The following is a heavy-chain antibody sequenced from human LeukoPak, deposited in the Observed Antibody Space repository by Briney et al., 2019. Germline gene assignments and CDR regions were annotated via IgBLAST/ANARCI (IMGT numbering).Heavy chain of an antibody. J-gene: IGHJ4*02. CDR2: INPNSGGT. CDR3: ARVVIGLLWFGELLPFDY. Sequence: EASVKVSCKASGYTFTGYYMHWVRQAPGQGLEWMGWINPNSGGTNYAQKFQGRVTMTRDTSISTAYMELSRLRSDDTAVYYCARVVIGLLWFGELLPFDYWGQGTLVTVSS. CDR1: GYTFTGYY. D-gene: IGHD3-10*01. V-gene: IGHV1-2*02.